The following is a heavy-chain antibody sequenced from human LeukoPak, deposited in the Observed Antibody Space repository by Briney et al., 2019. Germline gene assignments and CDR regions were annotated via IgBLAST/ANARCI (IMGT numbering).Heavy chain of an antibody. Sequence: GASVKVSCKASGGTFSSYAISWVRQPPGQGLEWMGRIIPILGIANYAQKFQGRVTITADKSTSTAYMELSSLRSEDTAVYYCARGLDGGNLGRVDAFDIWGQGTMVTVSS. CDR1: GGTFSSYA. J-gene: IGHJ3*02. CDR2: IIPILGIA. CDR3: ARGLDGGNLGRVDAFDI. D-gene: IGHD4-23*01. V-gene: IGHV1-69*04.